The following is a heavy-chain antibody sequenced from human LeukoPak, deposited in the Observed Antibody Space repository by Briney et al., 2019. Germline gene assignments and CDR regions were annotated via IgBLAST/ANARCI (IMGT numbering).Heavy chain of an antibody. J-gene: IGHJ6*04. CDR1: NGSFSGYY. CDR3: ARFTYTTRPSDV. D-gene: IGHD3-16*01. Sequence: SETLSLTCSVSNGSFSGYYWSWIRQPPGQTLEWIGYIYSSGSTNYNPSLQSRVTMSVDTSMNQFSLRLSSVTAADTAIYYCARFTYTTRPSDVWGKGTTVTVSS. CDR2: IYSSGST. V-gene: IGHV4-4*09.